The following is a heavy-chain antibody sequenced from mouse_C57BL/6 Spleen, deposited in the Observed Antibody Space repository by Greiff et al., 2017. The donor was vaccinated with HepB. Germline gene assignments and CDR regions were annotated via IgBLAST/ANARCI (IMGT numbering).Heavy chain of an antibody. CDR1: GYAFSSSW. CDR2: IYPGDGDT. CDR3: SYAMDY. V-gene: IGHV1-82*01. Sequence: QVQLQQSGPELVKPGASVKISCKASGYAFSSSWMNWVKQRPGQGLEWIGRIYPGDGDTHYNGKFKGKTTLTADKASSTAYKHLSCLSSEDSAVFFCSYAMDYWGQGTSVTVSS. J-gene: IGHJ4*01.